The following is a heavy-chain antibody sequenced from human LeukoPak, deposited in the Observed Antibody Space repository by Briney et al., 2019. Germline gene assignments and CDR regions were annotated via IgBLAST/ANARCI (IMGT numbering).Heavy chain of an antibody. Sequence: SQTLSLTCAISGDSVSSNSAAWNWIRQSPSRGLEWLGRTYYRSKWYNDYAVSVKSRITINPDTSKNQFSLQLNPVTPEDTAVYYCARAPWGYDFWSGYYGHFDYWGQGTLVTVS. CDR3: ARAPWGYDFWSGYYGHFDY. J-gene: IGHJ4*02. D-gene: IGHD3-3*01. V-gene: IGHV6-1*01. CDR1: GDSVSSNSAA. CDR2: TYYRSKWYN.